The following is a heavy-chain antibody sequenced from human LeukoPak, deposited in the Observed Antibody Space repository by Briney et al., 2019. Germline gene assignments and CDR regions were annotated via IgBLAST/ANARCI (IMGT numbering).Heavy chain of an antibody. Sequence: PGGSLRLSCAASGFTFSSYSMNWVRQAPGKGLEWVSSISSSSSYIYYADSVKGRFTISRDNAKNSLYLQMNSLRVGDTAVYYCARPNMVRGVSDAFDIWGQGTMVTVSS. D-gene: IGHD3-10*01. CDR3: ARPNMVRGVSDAFDI. CDR1: GFTFSSYS. CDR2: ISSSSSYI. V-gene: IGHV3-21*01. J-gene: IGHJ3*02.